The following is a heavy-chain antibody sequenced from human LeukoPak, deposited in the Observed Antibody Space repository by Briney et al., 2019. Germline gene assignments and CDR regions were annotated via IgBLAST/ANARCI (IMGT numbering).Heavy chain of an antibody. Sequence: AAVTVSCKASGYTFTGYYMHWVRQAPGQGLEWMGWINGNRGGTNYAQKFQGRVIMTLDTTISTAYMELTGLRSDDTAIYYCARVDGVDWYYFDYCGQGTLFTVSS. V-gene: IGHV1-2*02. J-gene: IGHJ4*02. CDR3: ARVDGVDWYYFDY. D-gene: IGHD2-21*02. CDR1: GYTFTGYY. CDR2: INGNRGGT.